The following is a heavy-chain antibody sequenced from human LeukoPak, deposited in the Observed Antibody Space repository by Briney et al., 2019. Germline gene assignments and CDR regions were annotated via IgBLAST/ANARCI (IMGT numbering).Heavy chain of an antibody. CDR2: ISSSSSYI. CDR1: GFTFSSYS. CDR3: ARDVEMGGFDY. D-gene: IGHD5-24*01. V-gene: IGHV3-21*01. Sequence: GGSLRLSCAASGFTFSSYSMNWVRQAPGKGLEWVSSISSSSSYIYYADSVKGRFTISRDNAKNSLYLQMNSLRAEDTAAYYCARDVEMGGFDYWGQGTLVTVSS. J-gene: IGHJ4*02.